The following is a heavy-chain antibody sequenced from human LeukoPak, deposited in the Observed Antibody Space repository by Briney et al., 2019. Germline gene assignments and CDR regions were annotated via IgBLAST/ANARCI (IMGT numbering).Heavy chain of an antibody. CDR1: GHRFSTYW. Sequence: GESLKISCKGSGHRFSTYWIGWVRQMPGKGLEWMGIIYSSDSDVRYSPSFQGQVTISADTSISTAYLQWGSLKASDTAIYYCASGLVGDTPHPDYWGQGTLVVVSS. CDR3: ASGLVGDTPHPDY. V-gene: IGHV5-51*01. J-gene: IGHJ4*02. D-gene: IGHD1-26*01. CDR2: IYSSDSDV.